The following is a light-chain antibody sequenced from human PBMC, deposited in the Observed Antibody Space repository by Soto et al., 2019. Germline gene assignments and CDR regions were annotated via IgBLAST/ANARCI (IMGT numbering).Light chain of an antibody. CDR2: CAS. J-gene: IGKJ3*01. V-gene: IGKV4-1*01. CDR3: QQYYSTPFT. Sequence: DIVMTQSPDSLAVSLGVRATINCKSSQSVLYSSNNKNYLAWYQQKPGQPPKLLIYCASTRESGVPDRFSGSGSGTDFTLTISSLQAEDVAVYYCQQYYSTPFTFGPGTKVDIK. CDR1: QSVLYSSNNKNY.